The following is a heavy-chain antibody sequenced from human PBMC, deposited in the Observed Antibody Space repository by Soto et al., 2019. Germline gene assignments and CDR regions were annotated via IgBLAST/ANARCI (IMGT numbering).Heavy chain of an antibody. CDR3: ARQPGRYGHPTVPAC. CDR1: GGSFSGYY. V-gene: IGHV4-34*01. Sequence: SETLSLTCAVYGGSFSGYYWSWIRQPPGKGLEWIGEINHSGSTNYNPSLKSRVTISVDTSKNQISLKLSSVTAADTAVYHCARQPGRYGHPTVPACWGQGTLVTVSS. CDR2: INHSGST. J-gene: IGHJ4*01. D-gene: IGHD5-18*01.